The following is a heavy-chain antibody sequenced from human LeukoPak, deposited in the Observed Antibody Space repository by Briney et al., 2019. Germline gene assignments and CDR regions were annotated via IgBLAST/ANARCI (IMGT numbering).Heavy chain of an antibody. CDR3: ARAGDYYSTGDC. CDR2: SRNKDNSYST. Sequence: GGSLRLSCAASGFTFSSYAMSWVRQAPGKGLEWVARSRNKDNSYSTEYAASVKGRFTILRDDSKNSLYLQMNNLKTEDTAVYYCARAGDYYSTGDCWGQGTLVTVSS. D-gene: IGHD3-22*01. CDR1: GFTFSSYA. J-gene: IGHJ4*02. V-gene: IGHV3-72*01.